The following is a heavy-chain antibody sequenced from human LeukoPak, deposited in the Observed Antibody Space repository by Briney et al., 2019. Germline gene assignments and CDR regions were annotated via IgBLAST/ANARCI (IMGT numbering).Heavy chain of an antibody. CDR2: ISGSGGST. CDR1: GFTFSSYE. J-gene: IGHJ3*02. D-gene: IGHD3-22*01. Sequence: GGSLRLSCAASGFTFSSYEMNWVRQAPGKGLEWVSAISGSGGSTYYADSVKGRFTISRDNSKNTLYLQMNSLRAEDTAVYYCAKSRGGQITMIRRSADAFDIWGQGTMVTVSS. CDR3: AKSRGGQITMIRRSADAFDI. V-gene: IGHV3-23*01.